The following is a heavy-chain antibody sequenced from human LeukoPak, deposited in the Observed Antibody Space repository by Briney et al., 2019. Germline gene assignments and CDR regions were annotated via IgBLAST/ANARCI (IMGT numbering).Heavy chain of an antibody. CDR1: GFTFSSYA. V-gene: IGHV3-23*01. D-gene: IGHD5-18*01. CDR2: ISGSGGST. CDR3: AKDEESGYSYGYLDY. Sequence: GGSLRLSCAASGFTFSSYAMSWVRQAPGKGLEWVSAISGSGGSTYYADSVKGRFTISRDNSKNTLYLQMNSLRAEDTAVNYCAKDEESGYSYGYLDYWGQGTLVTVSS. J-gene: IGHJ4*02.